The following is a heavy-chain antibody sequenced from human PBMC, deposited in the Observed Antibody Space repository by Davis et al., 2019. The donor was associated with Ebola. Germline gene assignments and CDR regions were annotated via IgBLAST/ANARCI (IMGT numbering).Heavy chain of an antibody. V-gene: IGHV3-66*01. D-gene: IGHD3-16*01. CDR1: GFTVSSNY. Sequence: GESLKISCAASGFTVSSNYMSWVRQAPGKGLEWVSVIYSGGSTYYADSVKGRFTISRDNSKNSLYLQMNSLRAEDTAVYYCARVWDYGMDVWGQGTTVTVSS. J-gene: IGHJ6*02. CDR2: IYSGGST. CDR3: ARVWDYGMDV.